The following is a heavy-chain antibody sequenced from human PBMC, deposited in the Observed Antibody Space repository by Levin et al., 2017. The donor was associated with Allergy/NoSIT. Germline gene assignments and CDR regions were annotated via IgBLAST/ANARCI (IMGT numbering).Heavy chain of an antibody. V-gene: IGHV4-30-2*01. CDR2: IYHTGDT. CDR1: GGSVSSGGYG. CDR3: ARVAGAFDI. J-gene: IGHJ3*02. Sequence: SETLSLTCAVSGGSVSSGGYGWTWIRQPPGKGLEWIGYIYHTGDTYYNPSVESRVTISLDKSKNQFSLRLSSVTAADTAMYYCARVAGAFDIWGQGTMVAVSS.